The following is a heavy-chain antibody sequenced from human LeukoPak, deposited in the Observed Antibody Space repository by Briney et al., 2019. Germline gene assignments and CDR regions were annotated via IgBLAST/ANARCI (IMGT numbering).Heavy chain of an antibody. CDR3: ARSYRRWDQRFDY. J-gene: IGHJ4*02. D-gene: IGHD1-26*01. Sequence: PGGSLRLSCAASGFTFSSYWMSWVRQAPGKGLEWVANIKQDGSEKYYVDSVKGRFTISRDNDKNSLYLQMNSLRAEDTAVYYCARSYRRWDQRFDYWGQGTLVTVSS. CDR1: GFTFSSYW. CDR2: IKQDGSEK. V-gene: IGHV3-7*01.